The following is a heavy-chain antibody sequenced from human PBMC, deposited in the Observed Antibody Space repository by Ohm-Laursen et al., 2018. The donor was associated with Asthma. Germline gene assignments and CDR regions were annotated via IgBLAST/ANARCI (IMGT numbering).Heavy chain of an antibody. CDR3: ARIGPEWELPGREYSVHH. Sequence: GSLRLSCAAAGSTFSRYSIHWVRQIPGKGLEWVASISTASTFIYYADSVRGRFTTSRDNANDLVYLQMNDLRAEDTALYYCARIGPEWELPGREYSVHHWGQGTLVTVSS. CDR2: ISTASTFI. V-gene: IGHV3-21*01. D-gene: IGHD1-26*01. CDR1: GSTFSRYS. J-gene: IGHJ1*01.